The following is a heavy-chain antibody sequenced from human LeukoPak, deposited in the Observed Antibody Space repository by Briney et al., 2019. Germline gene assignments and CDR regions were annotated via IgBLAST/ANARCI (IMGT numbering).Heavy chain of an antibody. D-gene: IGHD6-6*01. J-gene: IGHJ4*02. V-gene: IGHV1-46*01. CDR1: GYTFTSYY. CDR3: ARVLGIAARRDYFDY. Sequence: HRASVKVCCKASGYTFTSYYMHWVRQAPGQGLEWMGIINPSGGSTSYAQKFRGRVTMTRDTSTSTVYMELSSLRSEDTAVYYCARVLGIAARRDYFDYWGQGTLVTVSS. CDR2: INPSGGST.